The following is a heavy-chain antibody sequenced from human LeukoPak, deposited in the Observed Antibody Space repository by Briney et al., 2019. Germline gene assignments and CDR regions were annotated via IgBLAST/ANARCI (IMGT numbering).Heavy chain of an antibody. V-gene: IGHV3-23*01. CDR1: GFTFSSYA. D-gene: IGHD6-13*01. CDR2: ISGSGGST. J-gene: IGHJ5*02. CDR3: AKEGIAAAGKRPRFDP. Sequence: HPGGSLRLSCAASGFTFSSYAMSWVRQAPGKGLEWVSAISGSGGSTYYADSVKGRFTISRDNSKNTLYLQMNSLRAEDTAVYYCAKEGIAAAGKRPRFDPWGQGTLVTVSS.